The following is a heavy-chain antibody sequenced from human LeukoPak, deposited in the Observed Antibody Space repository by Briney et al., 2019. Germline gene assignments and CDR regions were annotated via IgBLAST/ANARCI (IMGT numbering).Heavy chain of an antibody. J-gene: IGHJ4*02. D-gene: IGHD3-10*01. CDR3: ARAKPKNMVRGLIMRRESRYYFDY. CDR1: GFTFSSYA. Sequence: GGSLRLSCAASGFTFSSYAMSWVRQAPGKGLGWVSAISGSGGSTYYADSVKGRFTISRDNSKNTLYLQMNSLRAEDTAVYYCARAKPKNMVRGLIMRRESRYYFDYWGQGTLVTVSS. CDR2: ISGSGGST. V-gene: IGHV3-23*01.